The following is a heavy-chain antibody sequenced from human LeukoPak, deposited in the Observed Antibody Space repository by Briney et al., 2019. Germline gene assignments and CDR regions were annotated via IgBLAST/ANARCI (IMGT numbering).Heavy chain of an antibody. V-gene: IGHV4-39*01. D-gene: IGHD6-13*01. CDR3: ARRSTAPIAGTGVNWFDP. CDR2: IYYSGST. CDR1: GGSISSSSYY. J-gene: IGHJ5*02. Sequence: SETLPLTCTVSGGSISSSSYYWGWIRQPPGKGLEWIGSIYYSGSTYYNPSLKSRVTISVDTSKNQFSLKLSSVTAADTAVYYCARRSTAPIAGTGVNWFDPWGQGTLVTVSS.